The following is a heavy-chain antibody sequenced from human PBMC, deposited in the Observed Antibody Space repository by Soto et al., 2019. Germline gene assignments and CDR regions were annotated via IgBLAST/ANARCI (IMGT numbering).Heavy chain of an antibody. CDR3: AKNIVARRSSAWDDY. V-gene: IGHV3-23*01. CDR2: ISGSGGST. J-gene: IGHJ4*02. Sequence: GGSLRLSCAASGFTFSSYAMSWVRQAPGKGLEWVSAISGSGGSTYYADSVKGRFTISRDNSKNTLYLQMNSLRAEDTAVYYCAKNIVARRSSAWDDYWGQGTLVTVSS. CDR1: GFTFSSYA. D-gene: IGHD5-12*01.